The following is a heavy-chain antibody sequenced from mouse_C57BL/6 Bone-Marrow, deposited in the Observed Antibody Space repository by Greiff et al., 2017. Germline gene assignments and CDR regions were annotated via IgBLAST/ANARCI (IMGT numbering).Heavy chain of an antibody. CDR1: GYPFTSYG. D-gene: IGHD6-1*01. CDR2: IYPRSGNT. CDR3: GRRPPWFAY. J-gene: IGHJ3*01. V-gene: IGHV1-81*01. Sequence: QVHVKQSGAELARPGASVKLSCKASGYPFTSYGISWVKQRTGQGLEWIGEIYPRSGNTYYKEKFKGKATLTADKSSSTTYMARRSLTSDDSAVYVSGRRPPWFAYWGKGTLVTVSA.